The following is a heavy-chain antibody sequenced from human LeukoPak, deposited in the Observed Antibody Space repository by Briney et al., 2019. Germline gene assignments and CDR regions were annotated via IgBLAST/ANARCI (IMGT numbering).Heavy chain of an antibody. V-gene: IGHV3-13*01. J-gene: IGHJ6*02. CDR1: GFTFRSYD. CDR3: ARRGMQRDYYHGMDV. Sequence: GGSLRLSCAASGFTFRSYDMYWVRQVPGEGPEGVSVINSAGDAYYPDYVKGRFTVSRDDAKNSLYLQMNSLRAGDTAVYYWARRGMQRDYYHGMDVWGHGTTVTVSS. D-gene: IGHD6-25*01. CDR2: INSAGDA.